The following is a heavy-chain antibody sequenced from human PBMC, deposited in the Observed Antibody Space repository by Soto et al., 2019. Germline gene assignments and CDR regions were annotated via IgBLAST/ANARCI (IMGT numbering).Heavy chain of an antibody. CDR2: IRCSGIST. J-gene: IGHJ6*02. V-gene: IGHV3-23*01. CDR3: VQPPVVTAAYYYYDMDV. CDR1: GCTFSTYP. Sequence: PGASLRLSCAASGCTFSTYPMSWVHQAPGEGREWVSGIRCSGISTYYTDSVKGRFTISTDNSTITVFMQLNSVRDADTAVYYCVQPPVVTAAYYYYDMDVWCQGTKVTVSS. D-gene: IGHD2-2*01.